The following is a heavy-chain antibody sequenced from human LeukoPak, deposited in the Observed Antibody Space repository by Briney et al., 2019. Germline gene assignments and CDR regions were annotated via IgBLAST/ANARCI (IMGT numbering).Heavy chain of an antibody. D-gene: IGHD1-26*01. CDR2: IYYSGST. CDR3: ARQYSGSYYSFDY. J-gene: IGHJ4*02. Sequence: SETLSLTCTVSGGSISSYYWSWIRQPPGKGLEWIGYIYYSGSTNYKPSLKSRVTISVDTSKNQFSLKLSSVTAADTAVYYCARQYSGSYYSFDYWGQGTLATVSS. CDR1: GGSISSYY. V-gene: IGHV4-59*01.